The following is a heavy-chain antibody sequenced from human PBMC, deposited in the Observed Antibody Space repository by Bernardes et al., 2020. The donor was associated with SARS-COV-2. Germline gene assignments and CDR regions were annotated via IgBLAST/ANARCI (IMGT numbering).Heavy chain of an antibody. J-gene: IGHJ4*02. Sequence: GGSLRLSCEASGFTFSRFWMSWVRQAPGKGLEWVANIKEDGSEKYYVDSVKGRFTISRDNAKNSVSLQMNILRLEDTAVYYCARDFGVYASDYWGKGSLVTVSS. CDR2: IKEDGSEK. CDR3: ARDFGVYASDY. V-gene: IGHV3-7*03. CDR1: GFTFSRFW. D-gene: IGHD4-17*01.